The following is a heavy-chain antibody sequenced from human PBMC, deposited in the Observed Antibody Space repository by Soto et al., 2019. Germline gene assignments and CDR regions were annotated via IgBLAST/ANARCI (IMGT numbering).Heavy chain of an antibody. CDR3: AREGIAAAFDY. V-gene: IGHV3-21*01. CDR1: GFTFSSYS. Sequence: EVQLVEAGGGLVKPGGSLRLSCAASGFTFSSYSMNWVRQAPGKGLEWVSSISSSSSYIYYADSVKGRFTISRDNAKNSLYLQVNSLRAEDTAVYYCAREGIAAAFDYWGQGTLVTVSS. CDR2: ISSSSSYI. D-gene: IGHD6-13*01. J-gene: IGHJ4*02.